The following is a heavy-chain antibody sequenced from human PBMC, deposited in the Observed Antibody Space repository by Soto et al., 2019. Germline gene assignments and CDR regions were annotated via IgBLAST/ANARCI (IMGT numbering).Heavy chain of an antibody. D-gene: IGHD2-2*01. J-gene: IGHJ3*02. CDR1: GGSISSSSYY. V-gene: IGHV4-39*01. CDR3: ARQPVVPVRPGVAAFDI. CDR2: IYYSGST. Sequence: QLQLQESGPGLVKPSETLSLTCTVSGGSISSSSYYWGWIRQPPGKGLEWIGSIYYSGSTYYNPSLKSRVTISVDTSKNQFSRKLSSVTAADTAVYYCARQPVVPVRPGVAAFDIWGQGTMVTVSS.